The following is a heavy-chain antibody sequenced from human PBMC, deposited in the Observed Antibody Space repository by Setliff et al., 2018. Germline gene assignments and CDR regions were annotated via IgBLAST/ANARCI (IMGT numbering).Heavy chain of an antibody. V-gene: IGHV3-11*01. CDR3: ARGPPDFVVVPAAAKFDY. J-gene: IGHJ4*02. D-gene: IGHD2-2*01. CDR2: ITSSGTTT. Sequence: GGSLRLSCAASGFTFSDYYMSWIRQAPGKGLEWVSYITSSGTTTFYTDSVKGRFAISMTIDTPTSTAYMELRSLRSDDTAVYYCARGPPDFVVVPAAAKFDYWGQGTLVTVSS. CDR1: GFTFSDYY.